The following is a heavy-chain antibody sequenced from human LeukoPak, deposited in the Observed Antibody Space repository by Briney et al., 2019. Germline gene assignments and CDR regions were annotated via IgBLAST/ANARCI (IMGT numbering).Heavy chain of an antibody. D-gene: IGHD2-2*01. Sequence: PGGSLRLSCAASGFTFSDHYMDWVRQAPGKGLEWVGRTRNKANSYTTEYAASVKGRFTISRDDSKNSLYLQMNSLKTEHTAVYYCARGPVPNYYYYGMDVWGQGTTVTVSS. J-gene: IGHJ6*02. CDR1: GFTFSDHY. CDR3: ARGPVPNYYYYGMDV. CDR2: TRNKANSYTT. V-gene: IGHV3-72*01.